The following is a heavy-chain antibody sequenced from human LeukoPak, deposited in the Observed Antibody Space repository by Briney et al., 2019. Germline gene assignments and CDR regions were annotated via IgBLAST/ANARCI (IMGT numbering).Heavy chain of an antibody. D-gene: IGHD3-22*01. CDR1: GGTFSSYA. V-gene: IGHV1-69*13. J-gene: IGHJ5*02. CDR2: IIPIFGTA. CDR3: ARDPYYYDSSGYYT. Sequence: ASVKVSFKASGGTFSSYAISWVRQAPGQGLAWMGGIIPIFGTANYAQKFQGRVTITADESTSTAYMELSSLRSEDTAVYYCARDPYYYDSSGYYTWGQGTLVTVSS.